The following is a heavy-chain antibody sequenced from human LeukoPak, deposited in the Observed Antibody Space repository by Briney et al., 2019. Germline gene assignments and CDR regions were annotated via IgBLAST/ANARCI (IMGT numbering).Heavy chain of an antibody. V-gene: IGHV3-33*06. Sequence: GGSLRLSCTTSGFTFSHCGMHWVRRAPGKGLEWVAVIWYDGSNKYYADSVKGRFTISRDNFKNTLYLQMNSLRAEDTAVYYCAKGGPTRLYYFDYWGQGTLVTVSS. CDR2: IWYDGSNK. CDR3: AKGGPTRLYYFDY. J-gene: IGHJ4*02. CDR1: GFTFSHCG.